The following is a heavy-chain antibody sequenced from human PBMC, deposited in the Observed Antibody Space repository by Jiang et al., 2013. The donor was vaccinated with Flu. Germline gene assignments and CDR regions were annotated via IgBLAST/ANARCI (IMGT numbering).Heavy chain of an antibody. CDR3: ARVVAAVGPEGHYYYYGMDV. Sequence: VQLVESGGGLVKPGGSLRLSCAASGFTFSSYSMNWVRQAPGRGLEWVSSISSSSSYIYYADSVKGRFTISRDNAKNSLYLQMNSLRAEDTAVYYCARVVAAVGPEGHYYYYGMDVWGQGTTVTVSS. D-gene: IGHD6-13*01. CDR2: ISSSSSYI. V-gene: IGHV3-21*01. J-gene: IGHJ6*02. CDR1: GFTFSSYS.